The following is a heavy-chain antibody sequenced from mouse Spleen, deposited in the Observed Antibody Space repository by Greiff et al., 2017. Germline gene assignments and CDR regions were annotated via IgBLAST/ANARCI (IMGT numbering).Heavy chain of an antibody. CDR2: ISNGGVST. V-gene: IGHV5-12-1*01. J-gene: IGHJ1*01. CDR1: GLALGAYG. D-gene: IGHD1-2*01. CDR3: TRHNYGSDWYFDV. Sequence: EVKVVESGEGLVRLEGSWNLSCAASGLALGAYGLAWVRQTPEKRLEWVATISNGGVSTYYPDNVKGRFTISRDNAKNTLYLQMSSLKSEDTAMYYCTRHNYGSDWYFDVWGAGTTVTVSS.